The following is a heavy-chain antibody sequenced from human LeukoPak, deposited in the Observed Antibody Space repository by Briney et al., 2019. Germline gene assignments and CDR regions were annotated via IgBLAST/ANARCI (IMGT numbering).Heavy chain of an antibody. D-gene: IGHD6-19*01. CDR3: ARVGQWLVDLNWFDP. CDR1: GGTFSSYA. Sequence: ASVKVSCKASGGTFSSYAISWVRQAPGQGLEWMGGIIPIFGTANYAQKFQGRVTITADESTSTAYMELSSLRSEDTAVYYCARVGQWLVDLNWFDPWGQGTLVTVSS. CDR2: IIPIFGTA. V-gene: IGHV1-69*13. J-gene: IGHJ5*02.